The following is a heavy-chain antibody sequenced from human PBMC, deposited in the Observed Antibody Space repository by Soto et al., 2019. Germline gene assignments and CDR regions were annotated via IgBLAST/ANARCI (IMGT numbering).Heavy chain of an antibody. CDR3: ARDRWELLFDY. D-gene: IGHD1-26*01. CDR2: IYYSGST. CDR1: GGSISSYY. V-gene: IGHV4-59*01. J-gene: IGHJ4*02. Sequence: SETLSLTCTVSGGSISSYYWSWIRQPPGKGLEWIGYIYYSGSTNYNPSLKSRVTISVDTSKNQFSLKLSSVIAADTAVYYCARDRWELLFDYWGQGTLVTVSS.